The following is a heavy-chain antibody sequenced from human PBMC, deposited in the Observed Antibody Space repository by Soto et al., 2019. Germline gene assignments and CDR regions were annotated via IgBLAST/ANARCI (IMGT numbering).Heavy chain of an antibody. D-gene: IGHD1-26*01. CDR1: GGTFSRYS. CDR2: IIPIFGTA. J-gene: IGHJ4*02. CDR3: ARDGGRDSGGIDY. Sequence: QVQLVQSGAEVKKPGSSVKVSCKASGGTFSRYSINWVRQAHGQGLEWMGEIIPIFGTANYAQKCQGRVTITADDSTSSAYMELSSLRSEDTAVYYCARDGGRDSGGIDYWGQGTLVSVS. V-gene: IGHV1-69*01.